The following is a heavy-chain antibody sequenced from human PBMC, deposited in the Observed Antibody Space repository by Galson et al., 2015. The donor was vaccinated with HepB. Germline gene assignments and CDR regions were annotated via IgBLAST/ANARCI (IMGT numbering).Heavy chain of an antibody. Sequence: ALVKPTQTLTLTCTFSGFSLTTSEVGVGWIRQPPGKALEWLALIYWDDHKRYSPSLKSRLTIAKDTSKNQVVLTLTNMDPVDTATYYCAHTPYGDYVGGIFNSWGQGTLVTVSS. V-gene: IGHV2-5*02. CDR1: GFSLTTSEVG. J-gene: IGHJ5*01. CDR2: IYWDDHK. D-gene: IGHD4-17*01. CDR3: AHTPYGDYVGGIFNS.